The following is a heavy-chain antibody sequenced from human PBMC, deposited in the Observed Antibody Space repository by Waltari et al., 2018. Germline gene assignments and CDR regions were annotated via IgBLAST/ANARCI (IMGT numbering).Heavy chain of an antibody. CDR3: ATLKWNDMGQES. D-gene: IGHD1-20*01. CDR2: VNPNSGGT. Sequence: QVQLVQSGAEVKKPGASVKVSCKASGYTLTDYYMHWVRQAPGQGLEWMGWVNPNSGGTNYAQKGQGRVTMTRDTSISAGYMELSRLRADDTAVYFCATLKWNDMGQESWGQGTLVTVSS. CDR1: GYTLTDYY. J-gene: IGHJ4*02. V-gene: IGHV1-2*02.